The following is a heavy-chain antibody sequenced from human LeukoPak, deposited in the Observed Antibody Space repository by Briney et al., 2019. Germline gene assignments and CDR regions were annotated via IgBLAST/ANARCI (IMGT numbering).Heavy chain of an antibody. CDR1: GYTFTGYY. D-gene: IGHD6-19*01. V-gene: IGHV1-2*02. CDR2: INPNSGGT. Sequence: ASVKVSCKASGYTFTGYYMRWVRQAPGQGLEWMGWINPNSGGTNYAQKFQGRVTMTRDTSISTAYMELSRLRSDDTAVYYCARYSSGWGSFDYWGQGTLVTVSS. J-gene: IGHJ4*02. CDR3: ARYSSGWGSFDY.